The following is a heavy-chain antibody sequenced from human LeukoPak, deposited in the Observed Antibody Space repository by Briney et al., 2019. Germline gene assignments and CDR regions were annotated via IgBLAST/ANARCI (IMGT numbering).Heavy chain of an antibody. CDR2: MNSDGSST. D-gene: IGHD4-17*01. CDR3: ARGELYGDRRGADY. CDR1: GFTFSSYW. V-gene: IGHV3-74*01. Sequence: QPGGSLRLSCAASGFTFSSYWMHWVRQAPGKGLVWVSRMNSDGSSTIYAYSVKGRFTISRDNAKNTLYLQMNSLRAEDTAVYYCARGELYGDRRGADYWGQGTLVTVSS. J-gene: IGHJ4*02.